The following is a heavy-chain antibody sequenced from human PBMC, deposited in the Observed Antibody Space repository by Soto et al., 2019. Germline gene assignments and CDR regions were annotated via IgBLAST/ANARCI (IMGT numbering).Heavy chain of an antibody. J-gene: IGHJ4*02. CDR2: IYYSGKT. Sequence: XTLSLPCSLSGASRTSTTYFRAWIRQPPGKGLEWFGSIYYSGKTHYNPSLKSRTTISLDRSRNQFSLQVRSLTAADTAVYYCAKNLPRTGRFDYCGQGTVGTVSS. CDR3: AKNLPRTGRFDY. V-gene: IGHV4-39*01. CDR1: GASRTSTTYF.